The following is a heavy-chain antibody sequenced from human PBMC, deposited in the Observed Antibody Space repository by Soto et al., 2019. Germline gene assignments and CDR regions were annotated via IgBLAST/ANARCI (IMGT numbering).Heavy chain of an antibody. V-gene: IGHV4-59*02. CDR3: AIITGARGWFDS. D-gene: IGHD1-26*01. CDR2: IYYSGST. CDR1: DSVVLGVR. Sequence: HSYTLPQTGMEADSVVLGVRRSCIQQPPGKGLEWIGYIYYSGSTNYNPSLKSRVTISVDTSKSQFSLKLSSVTAADTAVYYCAIITGARGWFDSWGQGTLATVSS. J-gene: IGHJ5*01.